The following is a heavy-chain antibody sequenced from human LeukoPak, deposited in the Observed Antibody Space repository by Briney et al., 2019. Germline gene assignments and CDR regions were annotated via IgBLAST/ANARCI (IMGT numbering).Heavy chain of an antibody. CDR1: GYTFTGYY. Sequence: GASVKVSCKASGYTFTGYYMHWVRQAPGQGLEWMGWINLTSGGTNYAQKLQGRVTMTRDTSISTAYMELSRLRSDDTAVYYCARDFPMYSWKWFDPWGQGTLVTVSS. J-gene: IGHJ5*02. CDR3: ARDFPMYSWKWFDP. CDR2: INLTSGGT. V-gene: IGHV1-2*02. D-gene: IGHD1-20*01.